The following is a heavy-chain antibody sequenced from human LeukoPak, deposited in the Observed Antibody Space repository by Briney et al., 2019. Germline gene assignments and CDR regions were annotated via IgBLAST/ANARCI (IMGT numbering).Heavy chain of an antibody. D-gene: IGHD3-22*01. CDR2: INPNSGDT. CDR1: GYTFTTYE. CDR3: ARGFSDYDGTGYAILKY. V-gene: IGHV1-8*01. Sequence: GASVKVSCKASGYTFTTYEIDWVRQAPGQGLEWMGWINPNSGDTGYAQKFQGRVTMTRDTSITTAYMELSSLISEDTAVYYCARGFSDYDGTGYAILKYWGQGTLVTVSS. J-gene: IGHJ4*02.